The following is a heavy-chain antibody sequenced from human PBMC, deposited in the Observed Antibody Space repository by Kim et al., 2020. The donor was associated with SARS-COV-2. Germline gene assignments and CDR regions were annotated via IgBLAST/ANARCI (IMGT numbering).Heavy chain of an antibody. D-gene: IGHD6-13*01. J-gene: IGHJ4*02. CDR1: GFTFTTYA. CDR3: AKDGPCIAAVDLDY. Sequence: GGSLRLSCAASGFTFTTYAMTWVRQAPGKGLEWVSLISGRGGDTYYADSVKGRLTISRDNSKNTLYLQMHSLRAEDTAIYYCAKDGPCIAAVDLDYWGQGTLVTVSS. V-gene: IGHV3-23*01. CDR2: ISGRGGDT.